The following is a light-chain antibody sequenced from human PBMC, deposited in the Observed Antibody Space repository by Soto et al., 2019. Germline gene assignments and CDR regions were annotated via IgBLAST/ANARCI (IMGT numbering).Light chain of an antibody. Sequence: QSALPQPASVSGSPGPSIAISCTGTSSDVGGYDYVSWYQQLPGKDAKLMIYDVNNRPSVASNRFSGSKSGNTASLTISGLQADDEADYYCSSYTSSSTHVFGTGTKLTVL. V-gene: IGLV2-14*03. CDR2: DVN. CDR1: SSDVGGYDY. CDR3: SSYTSSSTHV. J-gene: IGLJ1*01.